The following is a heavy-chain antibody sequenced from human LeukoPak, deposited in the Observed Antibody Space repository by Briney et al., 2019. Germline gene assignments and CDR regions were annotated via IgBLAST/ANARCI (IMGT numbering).Heavy chain of an antibody. V-gene: IGHV3-33*08. D-gene: IGHD3-16*02. CDR3: ARSYYDYVWGSYRHDAFDI. J-gene: IGHJ3*02. Sequence: PGGSLRLSCAASGFTFSSYAMSWVRQAPGKGLEWVAVIWYDGSNKYYADSVKGRFTISRDNSKNTLYLQMNNLRGEDTAVYYCARSYYDYVWGSYRHDAFDIWGQGTMVTVSS. CDR2: IWYDGSNK. CDR1: GFTFSSYA.